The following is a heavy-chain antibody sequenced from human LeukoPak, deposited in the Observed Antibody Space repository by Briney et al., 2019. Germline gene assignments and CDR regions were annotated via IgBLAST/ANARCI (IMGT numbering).Heavy chain of an antibody. CDR3: AKDGYGSKSYIDLDY. CDR1: GFTFSSYT. D-gene: IGHD3-10*01. Sequence: GGSLRLSCAASGFTFSSYTMSWVRQAPGKGLEWVSTISGSGGSTYYAHSVKGRFTISRDNSENTLYLQMSSLRAEDTAVYYCAKDGYGSKSYIDLDYWGQGTLVTVSS. V-gene: IGHV3-23*01. CDR2: ISGSGGST. J-gene: IGHJ4*02.